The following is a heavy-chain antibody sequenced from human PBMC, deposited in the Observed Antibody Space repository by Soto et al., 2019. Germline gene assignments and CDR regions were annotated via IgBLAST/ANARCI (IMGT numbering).Heavy chain of an antibody. Sequence: AQLVQSGAEVKKPGSSVKVSCKAYGGSFRGYAVSWVRQAPGQGLEWVGGIIPNFGTSNYAQKFQGRVNINADESRTTTYMELSSLRSDDTAFYYCARERPDDYGDYGSDYWGQGTLVTVSS. J-gene: IGHJ4*02. V-gene: IGHV1-69*01. CDR3: ARERPDDYGDYGSDY. D-gene: IGHD4-17*01. CDR1: GGSFRGYA. CDR2: IIPNFGTS.